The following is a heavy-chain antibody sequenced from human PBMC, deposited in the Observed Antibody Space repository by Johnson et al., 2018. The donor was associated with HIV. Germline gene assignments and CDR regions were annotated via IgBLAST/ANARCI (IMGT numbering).Heavy chain of an antibody. CDR1: GFTVSSNY. CDR2: LYSGGST. V-gene: IGHV3-66*01. J-gene: IGHJ3*02. D-gene: IGHD1-26*01. CDR3: ATFGGGSFHAFDI. Sequence: VQLVESGGGLVQPGGSLRLSCAASGFTVSSNYMGWVRQAPGTGLEWVSVLYSGGSTYYADSVKGRFTISRDNSKNTLYLQMSSLRAEDTAVYYCATFGGGSFHAFDIWGQGTMVTVSS.